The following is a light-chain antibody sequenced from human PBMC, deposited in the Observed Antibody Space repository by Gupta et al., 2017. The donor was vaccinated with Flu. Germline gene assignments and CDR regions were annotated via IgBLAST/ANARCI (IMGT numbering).Light chain of an antibody. V-gene: IGKV1-33*01. CDR1: QDISNY. CDR3: QQYDNLPPHSYR. Sequence: DIQMTQSPSSLSASVGDRVTITCQASQDISNYLNWYQQKPGKAPKLLIYDASNLETGVPSRFSGSGSGTDFTFTISSLQPEDIATYYCQQYDNLPPHSYRFGPGTKVDIK. J-gene: IGKJ3*01. CDR2: DAS.